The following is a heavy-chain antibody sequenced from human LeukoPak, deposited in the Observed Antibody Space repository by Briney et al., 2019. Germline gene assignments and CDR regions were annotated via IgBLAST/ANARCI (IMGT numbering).Heavy chain of an antibody. CDR1: GYTFTSYG. CDR3: ARSPFIVVVPAACDY. D-gene: IGHD2-2*01. J-gene: IGHJ4*02. V-gene: IGHV1-18*01. CDR2: ISAYNGNT. Sequence: ASVKDSCKASGYTFTSYGISWVRQAPGQGLEWMGWISAYNGNTNYAQKLQGRVTMTTDTSTSTAYMELRSLRSDDTAVYYCARSPFIVVVPAACDYWGQGTLVTVSS.